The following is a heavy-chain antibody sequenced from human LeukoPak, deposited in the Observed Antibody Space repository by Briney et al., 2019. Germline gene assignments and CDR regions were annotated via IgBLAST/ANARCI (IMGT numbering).Heavy chain of an antibody. D-gene: IGHD6-6*01. CDR2: IKSKADGGTI. J-gene: IGHJ4*02. CDR3: TTDRGIGVRPVFDS. Sequence: GGSLRLSCATSGITFNNALMSWVRQAPGRGLEWVGRIKSKADGGTIDYAAPGEGRFTILSDDSRVMLYLQLNSLKIEDTAVYYCTTDRGIGVRPVFDSWGQGTLVTVSS. CDR1: GITFNNAL. V-gene: IGHV3-15*01.